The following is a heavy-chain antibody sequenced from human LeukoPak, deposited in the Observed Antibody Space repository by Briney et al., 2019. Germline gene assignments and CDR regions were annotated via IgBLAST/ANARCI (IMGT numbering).Heavy chain of an antibody. V-gene: IGHV4-31*03. CDR1: GGSISSGGYY. J-gene: IGHJ4*02. CDR2: IYYSGST. Sequence: PSETLSLTCTVSGGSISSGGYYWSWLRQHPGTGLEWIGYIYYSGSTYYNPSLKSRVTISVDTSKNQFSLKLSSVTAADTAVYYCARSIAVVYFDYWGQGTLVTVSS. CDR3: ARSIAVVYFDY. D-gene: IGHD6-19*01.